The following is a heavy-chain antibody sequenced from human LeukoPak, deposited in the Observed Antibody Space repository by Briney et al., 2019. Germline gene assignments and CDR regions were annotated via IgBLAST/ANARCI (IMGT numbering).Heavy chain of an antibody. D-gene: IGHD3-22*01. J-gene: IGHJ4*02. Sequence: SETLSLTCTVSGGSVSSGSKYWSWIRQPPGKGLKWIGYIYTSGSVNYNPSLESRVTISVDTSKNHFSLKLSSVTAADTAVYYCARQVGGSGYPYYFDYWGQGTLVTVSS. CDR3: ARQVGGSGYPYYFDY. V-gene: IGHV4-61*03. CDR1: GGSVSSGSKY. CDR2: IYTSGSV.